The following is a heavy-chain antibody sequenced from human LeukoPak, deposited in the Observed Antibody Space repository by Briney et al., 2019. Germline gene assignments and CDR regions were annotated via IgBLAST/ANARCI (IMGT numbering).Heavy chain of an antibody. D-gene: IGHD3-16*01. CDR3: ARGLPPHYFDY. CDR2: IYTSGST. V-gene: IGHV4-4*07. J-gene: IGHJ4*02. CDR1: GGSLTSYY. Sequence: PSETLSLTCTVSGGSLTSYYWSWIRQPAGQGLEWIGRIYTSGSTNYNPSLKSRVTISVDKTKNQFSLKLSSVTAADTAVYYCARGLPPHYFDYWGQGTLVTVSS.